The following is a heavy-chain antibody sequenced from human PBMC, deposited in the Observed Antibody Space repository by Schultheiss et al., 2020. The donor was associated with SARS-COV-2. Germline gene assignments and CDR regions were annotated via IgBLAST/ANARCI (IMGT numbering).Heavy chain of an antibody. CDR2: INHSGST. D-gene: IGHD2-21*01. V-gene: IGHV4-34*01. Sequence: SETLSLTCAVYSGSVNGYYGRWIRQPPGKGLEWIGEINHSGSTNYNPSLKSRVTISVDTSKNQFSLKLSSVTAADTAVYYCARDPSGFMDGDSQTTPGGYYYYYYLAVWAKGTTLTVSS. CDR3: ARDPSGFMDGDSQTTPGGYYYYYYLAV. J-gene: IGHJ6*03. CDR1: SGSVNGYY.